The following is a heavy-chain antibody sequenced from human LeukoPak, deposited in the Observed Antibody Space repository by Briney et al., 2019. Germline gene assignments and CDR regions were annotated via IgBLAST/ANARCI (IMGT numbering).Heavy chain of an antibody. Sequence: GASVKASCKVSGYTLTELSMHWVRQAPGKGLEWMGGFDPEDGETIYAQKFQGRVTMTEDTSTDTAHMELSSLRSEDTAVYYCATVEHGPESYWGQGTLVTVSS. CDR2: FDPEDGET. D-gene: IGHD1/OR15-1a*01. CDR1: GYTLTELS. V-gene: IGHV1-24*01. J-gene: IGHJ4*02. CDR3: ATVEHGPESY.